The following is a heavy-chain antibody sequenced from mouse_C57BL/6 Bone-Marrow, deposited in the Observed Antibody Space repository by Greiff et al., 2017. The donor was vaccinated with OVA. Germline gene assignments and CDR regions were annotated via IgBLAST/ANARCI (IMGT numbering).Heavy chain of an antibody. Sequence: LEESGAELVKPGASVKLSCKASGYTFTEYTIHWVKQRSGQGLEWIGWFYPGSGSIKYNEKFKDKATLTADKSSSTVYMELSRLTSEDSAVYFCARPHYYGSSPAWFAYWGQGTLVTVSA. CDR1: GYTFTEYT. CDR2: FYPGSGSI. V-gene: IGHV1-62-2*01. D-gene: IGHD1-1*01. CDR3: ARPHYYGSSPAWFAY. J-gene: IGHJ3*01.